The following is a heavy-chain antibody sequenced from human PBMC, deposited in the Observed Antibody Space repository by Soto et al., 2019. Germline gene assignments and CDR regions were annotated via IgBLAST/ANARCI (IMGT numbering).Heavy chain of an antibody. CDR2: ITWNGGTI. CDR1: GFAFDDYV. J-gene: IGHJ5*02. V-gene: IGHV3-9*01. D-gene: IGHD6-13*01. Sequence: GGSLRLSCAASGFAFDDYVMHWVRQPPGRGLEWVSGITWNGGTIRYVDSVKGRFTISRDNAENSLYLQMNSLRPEDTAVYYCAKGGSAALIAPSGRDNWFDPWGQGTQVTVSS. CDR3: AKGGSAALIAPSGRDNWFDP.